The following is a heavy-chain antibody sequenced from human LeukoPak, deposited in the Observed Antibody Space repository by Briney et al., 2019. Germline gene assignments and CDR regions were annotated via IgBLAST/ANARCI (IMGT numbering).Heavy chain of an antibody. D-gene: IGHD2-21*02. CDR2: INHNGIT. CDR3: ARSRRSTAPAPDY. V-gene: IGHV4-34*01. CDR1: GGPFRGYY. J-gene: IGHJ4*02. Sequence: SETLSLTCAAYGGPFRGYYFTWIRQAPGKGLEWIGEINHNGITNYNPSLKSRVTISVDTSKNQFSLKLSSVTAADTAVYYCARSRRSTAPAPDYWGQGTLVTASS.